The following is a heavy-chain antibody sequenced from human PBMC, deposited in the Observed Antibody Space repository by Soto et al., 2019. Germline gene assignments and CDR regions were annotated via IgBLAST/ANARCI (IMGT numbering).Heavy chain of an antibody. CDR1: GFTFSNYA. CDR3: XXXXXXXXXPYFDY. CDR2: ISYDGSNK. Sequence: QVQLVESGGGVVQPGRSLRLSCAASGFTFSNYAMHWVRQAPGKGLEWVAVISYDGSNKYYADSVKGRFTISRDNSKXXXXXXXXXXXXXXXXXXXXXXXXXXXXXPYFDYWGQGTLVTVSS. J-gene: IGHJ4*02. V-gene: IGHV3-30-3*01.